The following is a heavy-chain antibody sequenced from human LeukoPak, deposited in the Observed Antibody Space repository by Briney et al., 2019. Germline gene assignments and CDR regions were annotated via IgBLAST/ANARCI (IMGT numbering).Heavy chain of an antibody. CDR2: ISGSGGST. J-gene: IGHJ4*02. CDR3: APHPSSGYYAY. V-gene: IGHV3-23*01. Sequence: GGSLRLFCAASGFTFSSYAMSWVRQAPGKGLEWVSAISGSGGSTYYADSVKGRFTISRDNSKNTLYLQMNSLRAEDKAVYYCAPHPSSGYYAYWGQGTLVTVSS. CDR1: GFTFSSYA. D-gene: IGHD3-22*01.